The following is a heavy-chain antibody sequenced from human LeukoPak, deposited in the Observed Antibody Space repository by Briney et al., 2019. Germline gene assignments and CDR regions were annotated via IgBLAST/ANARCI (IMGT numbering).Heavy chain of an antibody. CDR2: IKPDGSGE. V-gene: IGHV3-7*01. CDR1: GFIFSNYW. D-gene: IGHD5-12*01. Sequence: GGSLRLSCAASGFIFSNYWMTWVRQAPGKALEWVANIKPDGSGEYYVDSLKGRFTISRDNAENSLFLQMNNLRVDDTAVYYCARSGGYGWDYWGQGAVVTVSS. CDR3: ARSGGYGWDY. J-gene: IGHJ4*02.